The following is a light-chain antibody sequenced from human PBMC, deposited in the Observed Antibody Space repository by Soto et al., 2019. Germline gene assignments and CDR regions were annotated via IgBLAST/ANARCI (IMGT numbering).Light chain of an antibody. CDR1: QSVSSY. CDR2: AAS. CDR3: QQYNSYPLT. V-gene: IGKV1-8*01. J-gene: IGKJ4*01. Sequence: AIRMTQSPSSFSASTGDRVTITCRASQSVSSYLARYQQKPGKAPKLLIYAASILQSGVPSRFSGSGSGTEFTLTISSLQPDDFATYYCQQYNSYPLTFGGGTKVDIK.